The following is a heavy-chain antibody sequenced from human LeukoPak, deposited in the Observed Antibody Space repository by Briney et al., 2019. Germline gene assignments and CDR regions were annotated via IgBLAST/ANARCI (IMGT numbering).Heavy chain of an antibody. J-gene: IGHJ4*02. CDR3: AKDRDSAHFDY. CDR1: GFTFSSYS. CDR2: ISSSSSYI. V-gene: IGHV3-21*01. Sequence: PGGSLRLSCAASGFTFSSYSMNWVRQAPGKGLEWVSSISSSSSYIYYADSVKGRFTISRDNSKNTLYLQMNSLRAEDTAVYYCAKDRDSAHFDYWGQGTLVTVSS.